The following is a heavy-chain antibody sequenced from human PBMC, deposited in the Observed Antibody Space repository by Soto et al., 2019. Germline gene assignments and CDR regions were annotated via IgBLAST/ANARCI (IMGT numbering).Heavy chain of an antibody. V-gene: IGHV1-8*01. D-gene: IGHD6-19*01. CDR2: MNPNSGNT. CDR3: ARERSSGWYVDY. Sequence: QVQLVQSGAEVKQPGASVKVSCKASGYTFTSYDINWVRQATGQGLEWMGWMNPNSGNTGYAQKFQGRVTMTRNTSISTAYMKLSSLRSEDTAVYYCARERSSGWYVDYWGQGTLVTVSS. CDR1: GYTFTSYD. J-gene: IGHJ4*02.